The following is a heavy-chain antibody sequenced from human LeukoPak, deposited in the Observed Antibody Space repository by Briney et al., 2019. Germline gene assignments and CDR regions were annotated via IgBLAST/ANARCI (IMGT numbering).Heavy chain of an antibody. D-gene: IGHD1-26*01. CDR3: AKGRGWEASYYYYYMDV. CDR1: GFTXXDYG. V-gene: IGHV3-30*02. J-gene: IGHJ6*03. CDR2: IRYDGSNK. Sequence: SGFTXXDYGMHWVRQAPGKGLEWVAFIRYDGSNKYYTDSVKGRFTISRDNSKNTLYLQMNSLRAEDTAVYYCAKGRGWEASYYYYYMDVWGKGTTVTISS.